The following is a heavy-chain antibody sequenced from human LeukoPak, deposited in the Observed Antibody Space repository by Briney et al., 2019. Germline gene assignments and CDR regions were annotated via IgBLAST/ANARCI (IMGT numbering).Heavy chain of an antibody. J-gene: IGHJ5*02. CDR3: AKSPYMVRGVNYWSDP. V-gene: IGHV3-23*01. Sequence: PGGSLRLSCAASGFTFSSYAMSWVRQAPGKGLEWVSAISGSGGSTYYADSVKGRFTISRDNSKNTLYLQMNSLRAEDTAVYYCAKSPYMVRGVNYWSDPWGQGTLVTVSS. CDR2: ISGSGGST. D-gene: IGHD3-10*01. CDR1: GFTFSSYA.